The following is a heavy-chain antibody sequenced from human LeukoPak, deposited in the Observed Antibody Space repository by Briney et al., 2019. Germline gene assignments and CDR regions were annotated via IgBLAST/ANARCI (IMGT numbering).Heavy chain of an antibody. CDR2: ISYDGSNK. CDR1: GFTFSSYA. V-gene: IGHV3-30-3*01. D-gene: IGHD3-3*01. J-gene: IGHJ4*02. CDR3: ARAEDYDFWSGYYY. Sequence: GRSLRLSCAASGFTFSSYAMHWVRQAAGKGLEWVAVISYDGSNKYYADSVKGRFTISRDNSKNTLYLQMNSLRAEDTAVYYCARAEDYDFWSGYYYWGQGTLVTVSS.